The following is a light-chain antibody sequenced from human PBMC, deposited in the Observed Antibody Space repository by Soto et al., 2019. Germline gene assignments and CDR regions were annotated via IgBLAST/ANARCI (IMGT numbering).Light chain of an antibody. Sequence: IGLKPFSSHLFLSSREKANPLLQARSGVFDKQLAWYPQKPGQAPRLLIYGTSNRATGIPDRFSGSGSGTDFTLTISRLEPEDFAVYYCQQYRTSPGGTFGPGTKVDIK. J-gene: IGKJ3*01. CDR1: GVFDKQ. CDR3: QQYRTSPGGT. CDR2: GTS. V-gene: IGKV3-20*01.